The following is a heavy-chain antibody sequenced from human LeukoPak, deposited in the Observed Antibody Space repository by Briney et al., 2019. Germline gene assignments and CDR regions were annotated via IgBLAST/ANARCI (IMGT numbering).Heavy chain of an antibody. CDR2: ISGSGGST. J-gene: IGHJ4*02. CDR3: AKGRDYGGNPFDY. D-gene: IGHD4-23*01. Sequence: GGSLRLSCAASGFTFSSYSMNWVRQAPGKGLEWVSAISGSGGSTYYADSVKGRFTISRDNSKNTLYLQMNSLRAEDTAVYYCAKGRDYGGNPFDYWGQETLVTVSS. CDR1: GFTFSSYS. V-gene: IGHV3-23*01.